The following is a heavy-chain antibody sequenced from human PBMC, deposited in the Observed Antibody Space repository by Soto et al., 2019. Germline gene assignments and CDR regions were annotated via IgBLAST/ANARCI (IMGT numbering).Heavy chain of an antibody. CDR3: TRESRGATNFDYFAY. CDR1: GYSFSSHG. V-gene: IGHV1-18*01. Sequence: QVQMVQSGAEVKEPGASVKVSCKAPGYSFSSHGLSWVRQAPGQGLEWMGWISVYNGNTKYAQKFQDRVTLTRDTSTSTAYMELRSLGPDDTAGYFCTRESRGATNFDYFAYWGQGPLVTVSS. J-gene: IGHJ4*02. CDR2: ISVYNGNT. D-gene: IGHD7-27*01.